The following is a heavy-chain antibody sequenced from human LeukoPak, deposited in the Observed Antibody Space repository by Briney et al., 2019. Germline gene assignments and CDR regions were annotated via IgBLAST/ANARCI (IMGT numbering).Heavy chain of an antibody. V-gene: IGHV3-7*01. CDR1: GFTFSTYW. CDR3: ARDPSRGYDYGYGDY. D-gene: IGHD5-18*01. Sequence: QTGGSLRLSCAASGFTFSTYWMSWVRQAPGKGLEWVAHINQDRSEKYYVDSVKGRFTIARDNAKNSLYLQMNSLRAEDTAVYYCARDPSRGYDYGYGDYWGQGTLVIVPS. J-gene: IGHJ4*02. CDR2: INQDRSEK.